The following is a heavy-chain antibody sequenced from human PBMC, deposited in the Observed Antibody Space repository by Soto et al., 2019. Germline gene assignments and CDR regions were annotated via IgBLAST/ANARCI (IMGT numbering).Heavy chain of an antibody. D-gene: IGHD3-9*01. CDR3: ARRSDDILTGYYYGMDV. V-gene: IGHV5-51*01. Sequence: GESLKISCKGSGYSFTIYWIGWVRQMPGKGLEWMGIIYPGDSDTRYSPSFQGQVTISADKSISTAYLQWSSLKASDTAMYYCARRSDDILTGYYYGMDVWGQGTTVTVSS. J-gene: IGHJ6*02. CDR2: IYPGDSDT. CDR1: GYSFTIYW.